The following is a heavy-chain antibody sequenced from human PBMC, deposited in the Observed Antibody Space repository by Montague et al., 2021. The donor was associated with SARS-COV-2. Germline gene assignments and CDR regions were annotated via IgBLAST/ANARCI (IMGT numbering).Heavy chain of an antibody. CDR1: GFTVSSKY. D-gene: IGHD6-19*01. V-gene: IGHV3-66*02. J-gene: IGHJ6*03. CDR3: ARGPSLKGGWPTMDV. Sequence: SLRLSFSASGFTVSSKYMSWVRQAPGKGLEWVSVIYSGGSTYYADSVKGRFTISRDNSKNTLYLQMNSLRAEDTAVYYCARGPSLKGGWPTMDVWGKGTTVPVSS. CDR2: IYSGGST.